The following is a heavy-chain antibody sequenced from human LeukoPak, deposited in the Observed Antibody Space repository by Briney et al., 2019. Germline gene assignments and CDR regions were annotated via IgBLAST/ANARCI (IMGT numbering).Heavy chain of an antibody. Sequence: PSETLSLTCAVYGGSFSGYYWSWIRQPPGKGLEWIGEINHSGSTNYNPSLESRVTISVDTSKNQFSLKLSSVTAADTAVYYCARIRDYYDSSGYYYVTYFDYWGQGTLVTVSS. V-gene: IGHV4-34*01. J-gene: IGHJ4*02. CDR3: ARIRDYYDSSGYYYVTYFDY. CDR2: INHSGST. D-gene: IGHD3-22*01. CDR1: GGSFSGYY.